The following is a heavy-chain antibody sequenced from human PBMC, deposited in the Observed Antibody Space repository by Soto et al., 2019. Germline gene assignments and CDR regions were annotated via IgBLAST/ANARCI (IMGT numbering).Heavy chain of an antibody. CDR3: ARRYCISTSCHYYGMDV. CDR1: GGTFSTYT. J-gene: IGHJ6*02. D-gene: IGHD2-2*01. Sequence: QVQLVQSGAEVKKPGSSVKVSCKASGGTFSTYTINWVRQAPGQGLEWMGGIIPMFGTANYAQKFQGRVRITAEESKSPAYMELSSLRSEDTAVYYCARRYCISTSCHYYGMDVWGQGTTVTVSS. V-gene: IGHV1-69*12. CDR2: IIPMFGTA.